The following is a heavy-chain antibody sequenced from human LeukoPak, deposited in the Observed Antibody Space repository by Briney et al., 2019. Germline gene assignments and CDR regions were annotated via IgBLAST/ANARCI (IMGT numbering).Heavy chain of an antibody. Sequence: GESLKISCKGSGYSFATYWIAWVRQMPGKGLEWMGIIYPGDSDTRYSPSFQGQVTISADKSISTAYLQWSSLKASDTAMYYCVRRGVSHDWFDPWGQGTLVTVSS. CDR1: GYSFATYW. CDR3: VRRGVSHDWFDP. J-gene: IGHJ5*02. D-gene: IGHD6-13*01. V-gene: IGHV5-51*01. CDR2: IYPGDSDT.